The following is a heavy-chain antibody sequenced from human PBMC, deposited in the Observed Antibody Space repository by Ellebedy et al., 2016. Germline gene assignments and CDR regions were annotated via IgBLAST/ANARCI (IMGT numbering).Heavy chain of an antibody. V-gene: IGHV4-39*07. Sequence: GSLRLSXTVSGGSISSSSYYWGWIRQPPGKGLEWIGSIYYSGSTYYNPSLKSRVTISVDTSKNQFSLKLSSVTAADTAVYYCARAAEQLWLNWGQGTLVTVSS. D-gene: IGHD5-18*01. CDR2: IYYSGST. CDR3: ARAAEQLWLN. CDR1: GGSISSSSYY. J-gene: IGHJ4*02.